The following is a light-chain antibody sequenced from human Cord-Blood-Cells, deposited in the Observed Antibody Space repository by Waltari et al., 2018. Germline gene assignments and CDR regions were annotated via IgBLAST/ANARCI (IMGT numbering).Light chain of an antibody. CDR1: SSDVGGYHY. Sequence: QSALTQPPSASGSPGQSVTISCTGTSSDVGGYHYVSWYQQHPGKAPKPMIYEGSKQPSGVPDRFSGSKSANTASLTVSGLQAEDGADYYCSSYAGSNNLVFGGGTKLTVL. J-gene: IGLJ2*01. V-gene: IGLV2-8*01. CDR3: SSYAGSNNLV. CDR2: EGS.